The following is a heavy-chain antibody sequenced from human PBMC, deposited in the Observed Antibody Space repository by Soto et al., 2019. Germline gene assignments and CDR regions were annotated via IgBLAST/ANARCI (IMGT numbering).Heavy chain of an antibody. V-gene: IGHV3-74*01. CDR3: ARLAVIAANAFDI. D-gene: IGHD6-13*01. J-gene: IGHJ3*02. CDR1: GFTFSSYW. CDR2: INSDGSST. Sequence: XXSLRLSCAASGFTFSSYWMNWVRQAPGKGLVWVSRINSDGSSTSYADSVKGRFTISRDNAKNTLYLQMNSLRAEDTAVYYCARLAVIAANAFDIWGQGTMVTVSS.